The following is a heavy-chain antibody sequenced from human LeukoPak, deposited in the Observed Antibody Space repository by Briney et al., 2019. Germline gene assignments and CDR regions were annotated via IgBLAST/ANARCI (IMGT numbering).Heavy chain of an antibody. Sequence: GGSLRLSCAASGFTFSSYAMSWVRQAPGKGLEWVSAISGSGGSTYYADSVKGRFTISRDNSKNTLYLQMNSLRAEDTAVYYCAKVGFSYYDFWSGYFAWGQGTLVTVSS. V-gene: IGHV3-23*01. CDR1: GFTFSSYA. CDR3: AKVGFSYYDFWSGYFA. J-gene: IGHJ5*02. D-gene: IGHD3-3*01. CDR2: ISGSGGST.